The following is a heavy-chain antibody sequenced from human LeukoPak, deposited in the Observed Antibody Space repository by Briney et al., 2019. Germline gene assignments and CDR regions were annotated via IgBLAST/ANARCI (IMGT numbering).Heavy chain of an antibody. CDR1: GGSISSYY. V-gene: IGHV4-59*08. CDR2: IYYSGST. CDR3: ARLGGGSGSYLYDY. Sequence: PSETLSLTCTVSGGSISSYYWSWIRQPAGKGLEWIGYIYYSGSTNYNPSLKSRVTISVDTSKNQFSLKLSSVTAADTAVYYCARLGGGSGSYLYDYWGQGTLVTVSS. J-gene: IGHJ4*02. D-gene: IGHD3-10*01.